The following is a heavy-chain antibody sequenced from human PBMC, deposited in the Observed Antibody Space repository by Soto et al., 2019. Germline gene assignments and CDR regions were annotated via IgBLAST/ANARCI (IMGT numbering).Heavy chain of an antibody. J-gene: IGHJ6*02. CDR1: GGTFSSYA. CDR2: IIPIFGTA. CDR3: ARRGGATDRAGWYYGMAV. Sequence: QVQLVQSGAEVKKPGSSVKVSCKASGGTFSSYAISWVRQAPGQGLEWMGGIIPIFGTANYAQKFQGRVTITADESTSTAYRELSSLRSEETAVYYCARRGGATDRAGWYYGMAVWGQGTTVTVSS. D-gene: IGHD2-15*01. V-gene: IGHV1-69*12.